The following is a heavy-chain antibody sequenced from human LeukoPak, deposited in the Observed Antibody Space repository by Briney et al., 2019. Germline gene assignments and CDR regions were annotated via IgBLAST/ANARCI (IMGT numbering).Heavy chain of an antibody. J-gene: IGHJ4*02. CDR1: GFTFSTYF. CDR3: AKDVYYYDSSGYFDY. Sequence: GGSLRLSCAASGFTFSTYFMHWVRQAPGKGLEWVADIASDGSHTFYVESVKGRFTISRDNSKNTLYLQMNSLRAEDTAVYYCAKDVYYYDSSGYFDYWGQGTLVTVSS. CDR2: IASDGSHT. V-gene: IGHV3-30-3*01. D-gene: IGHD3-22*01.